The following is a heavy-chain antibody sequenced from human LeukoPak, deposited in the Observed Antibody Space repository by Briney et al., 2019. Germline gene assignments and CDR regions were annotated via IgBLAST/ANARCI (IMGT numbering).Heavy chain of an antibody. D-gene: IGHD6-13*01. Sequence: SETLSLTCTVSGGSISSSSYYWGWIRQPPGKGLEWIGTIYYSGSTYYNPSLKSRVTISVDTSKNQFSLKLSSVSAADTAVYYCARDVGSSWSYYMDVWGKGTTVTVSS. CDR2: IYYSGST. CDR1: GGSISSSSYY. J-gene: IGHJ6*03. V-gene: IGHV4-39*07. CDR3: ARDVGSSWSYYMDV.